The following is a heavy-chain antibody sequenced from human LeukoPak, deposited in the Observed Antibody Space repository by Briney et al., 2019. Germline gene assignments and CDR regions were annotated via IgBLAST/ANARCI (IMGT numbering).Heavy chain of an antibody. CDR3: ARGGRAYSYDNPLDY. Sequence: GGSLRLSCVASGFTVSSNYMNWVRKAPGKGLEWVSVIYSDGNTYYADSVKGRFTISRDTSKNTLDLQMHSLRAEDAAVYYCARGGRAYSYDNPLDYWGQGTLVTVSS. CDR2: IYSDGNT. J-gene: IGHJ4*02. D-gene: IGHD5-18*01. CDR1: GFTVSSNY. V-gene: IGHV3-66*01.